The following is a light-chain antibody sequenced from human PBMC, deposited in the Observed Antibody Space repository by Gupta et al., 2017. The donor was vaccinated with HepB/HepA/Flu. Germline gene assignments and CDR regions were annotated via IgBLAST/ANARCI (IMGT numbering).Light chain of an antibody. CDR2: NDN. Sequence: QPVLSQPPSASATPGQRVTISCPGRSSNIGNDNAYWYQQLPGRAPKLLIYNDNQRPSGVPARFSGSKSGTTASLAIGGLRAEDEADYYCVEGEESLSGYVFGAGTKVTVL. CDR1: SSNIGNDN. V-gene: IGLV1-47*02. J-gene: IGLJ1*01. CDR3: VEGEESLSGYV.